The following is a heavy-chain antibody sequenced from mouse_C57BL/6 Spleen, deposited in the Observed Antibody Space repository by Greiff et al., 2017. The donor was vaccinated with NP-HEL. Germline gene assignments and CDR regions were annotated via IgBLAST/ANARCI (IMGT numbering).Heavy chain of an antibody. Sequence: EVHLVESGGGLVKPGGSLKLSCAASGFTFSSYAMSWVRQTPEKRLEWVATISDGGSYTYYPDNVTGRFTISRDNAKNNLYLQMSHLKSEDTAMYYCAREVGDYYAMDYWGQGTSVTVSS. CDR3: AREVGDYYAMDY. CDR1: GFTFSSYA. CDR2: ISDGGSYT. D-gene: IGHD3-1*01. V-gene: IGHV5-4*01. J-gene: IGHJ4*01.